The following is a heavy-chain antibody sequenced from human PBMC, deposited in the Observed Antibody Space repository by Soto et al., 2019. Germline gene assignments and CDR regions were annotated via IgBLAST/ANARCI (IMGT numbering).Heavy chain of an antibody. CDR2: IITLFGKP. CDR1: GGIFSNYG. J-gene: IGHJ5*02. V-gene: IGHV1-69*13. CDR3: ALFESDDDVWGSFRS. D-gene: IGHD3-16*01. Sequence: SVKVSCKASGGIFSNYGFSWVRQAPGQGLEWMGGIITLFGKPSYAQKFKGRLIISADAYTNRAYLDLYSLTTEDAGIYYCALFESDDDVWGSFRSWGQGTPVTVSS.